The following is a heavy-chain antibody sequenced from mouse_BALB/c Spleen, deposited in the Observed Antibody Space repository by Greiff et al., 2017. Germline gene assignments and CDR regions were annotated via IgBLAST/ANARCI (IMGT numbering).Heavy chain of an antibody. V-gene: IGHV5-17*02. CDR3: ARRYYDYDVFAY. CDR2: ISSGSSTI. D-gene: IGHD2-4*01. CDR1: GFTFSSFG. Sequence: EVQRVESGGGLVQPGGSRKLSCAASGFTFSSFGMHWVRQAPEKGLEWVAYISSGSSTIYYADTVKGRFTISRDNPKNTLFLQMTSLRSEDTAMYDCARRYYDYDVFAYWGQGTLVTVSA. J-gene: IGHJ3*01.